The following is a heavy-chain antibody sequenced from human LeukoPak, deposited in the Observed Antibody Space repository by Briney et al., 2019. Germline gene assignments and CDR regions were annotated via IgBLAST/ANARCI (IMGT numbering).Heavy chain of an antibody. V-gene: IGHV4-4*07. D-gene: IGHD1-26*01. Sequence: SETLSLTCTVSGGSISSYYWSWIRQPAGKGLEWIGRIYTSGSTNYNPSLKSRVTISVDTSKNQFSLKLSSVTAADTAVYYCARVPSFGGSYVDFVDYWGQGTLVTVSS. J-gene: IGHJ4*02. CDR2: IYTSGST. CDR1: GGSISSYY. CDR3: ARVPSFGGSYVDFVDY.